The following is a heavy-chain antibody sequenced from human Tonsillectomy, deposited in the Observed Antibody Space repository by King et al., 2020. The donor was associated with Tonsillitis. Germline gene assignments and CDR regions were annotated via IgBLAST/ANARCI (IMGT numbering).Heavy chain of an antibody. Sequence: GQLVQSGAEVKKPGSSVKVSCKASGGTFSTYAISWVRQAPGQGLEWMGGIIPIFSATNYAQTFQGRVTITADESTSTAYMELSSLRSEDTAVYYCAREGERGGYFSWGMDVWGQGTTVTVSS. CDR2: IIPIFSAT. D-gene: IGHD3-22*01. J-gene: IGHJ6*02. V-gene: IGHV1-69*01. CDR3: AREGERGGYFSWGMDV. CDR1: GGTFSTYA.